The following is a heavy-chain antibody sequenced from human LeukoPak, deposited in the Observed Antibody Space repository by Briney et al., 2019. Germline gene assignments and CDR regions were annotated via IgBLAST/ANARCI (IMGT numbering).Heavy chain of an antibody. D-gene: IGHD4-11*01. V-gene: IGHV1-2*02. Sequence: ASVKVSCKAFGYTFTDYHMHWVRQAPGQGLEWMGWINPNSGDTNCAQKFQGRVTMTRDTSTRTVYMELSSLRSDDTAVYYCAREHPDYHGFDFWGQGTMVSVSS. J-gene: IGHJ3*01. CDR3: AREHPDYHGFDF. CDR2: INPNSGDT. CDR1: GYTFTDYH.